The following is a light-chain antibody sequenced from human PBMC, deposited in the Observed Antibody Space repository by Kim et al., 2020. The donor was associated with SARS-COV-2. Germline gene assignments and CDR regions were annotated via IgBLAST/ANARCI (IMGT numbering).Light chain of an antibody. CDR1: QGISSY. J-gene: IGKJ4*01. V-gene: IGKV1-9*01. CDR3: QQLNSYPRLT. CDR2: AAS. Sequence: DIQLTQSPSFLSASVGDRVTITCRASQGISSYLAWYQQKPGKAPKLLIYAASTLQSGVPSRFSGSGSGTEFTLTISSLQPEGFATYYWQQLNSYPRLTFGGGTKVDIK.